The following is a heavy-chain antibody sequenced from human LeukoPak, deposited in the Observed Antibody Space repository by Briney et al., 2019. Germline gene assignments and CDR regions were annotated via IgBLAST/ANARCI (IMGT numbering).Heavy chain of an antibody. Sequence: SGTLSLTCTVPGVSIANTFYYWNWLRQPAGKGLEWIGRIYTTGSTDYNPSLKSRVTISLDTARNQFSLKLSSVTAADTAVYYCARRQDGHDYWGQGTLVTVSS. CDR1: GVSIANTFYY. CDR3: ARRQDGHDY. J-gene: IGHJ4*02. CDR2: IYTTGST. V-gene: IGHV4-61*02.